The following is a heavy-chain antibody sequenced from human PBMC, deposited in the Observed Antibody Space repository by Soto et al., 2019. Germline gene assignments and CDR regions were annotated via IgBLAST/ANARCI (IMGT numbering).Heavy chain of an antibody. J-gene: IGHJ4*02. CDR1: GFTFSSYG. CDR3: AKAGVQLWVLGYFDY. V-gene: IGHV3-30*18. D-gene: IGHD5-18*01. CDR2: ISYDGSNK. Sequence: QVQLVESGGGVVQPGRSLRLSCAASGFTFSSYGMHWVRQAPGKGLEWVAVISYDGSNKYYADSVKGRFTISRDNSKNTLYLQMNSLRAEDTAVYYCAKAGVQLWVLGYFDYWGQGTLVTVSS.